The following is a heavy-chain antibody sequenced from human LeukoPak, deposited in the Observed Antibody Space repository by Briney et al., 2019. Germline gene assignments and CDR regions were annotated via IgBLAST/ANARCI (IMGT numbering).Heavy chain of an antibody. CDR1: GGSISSDH. V-gene: IGHV4-59*01. J-gene: IGHJ3*02. CDR3: ARKSDFEI. CDR2: IFYSGRT. D-gene: IGHD2-21*02. Sequence: PSETLSLTCTVSGGSISSDHWNWIRQPPGKGLEWIGCIFYSGRTYYNPSLKSRVTISVDLSKGQFSLRLTSVTAADTAVYYCARKSDFEIWGQGTLVTVSS.